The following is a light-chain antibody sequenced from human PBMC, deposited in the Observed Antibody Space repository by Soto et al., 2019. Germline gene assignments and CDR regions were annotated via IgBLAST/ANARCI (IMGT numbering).Light chain of an antibody. J-gene: IGKJ5*01. CDR2: GAS. Sequence: EIVMTQSPATLSVSPGERATLSCRASQSVSSNLAWYQQKPGQAPRLLIYGASTRATGIPARFSGSGSGTEFTLTISSLQSEDFAVYYCQQYSTWPLITFGPGTRLEIK. V-gene: IGKV3-15*01. CDR1: QSVSSN. CDR3: QQYSTWPLIT.